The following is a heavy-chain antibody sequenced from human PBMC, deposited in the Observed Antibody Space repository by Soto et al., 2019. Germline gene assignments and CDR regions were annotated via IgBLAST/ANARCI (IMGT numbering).Heavy chain of an antibody. CDR2: ISGSGGLT. Sequence: EMQLLVSGGGLVQPGGSLRLSCAASGFPFSSYAMSWVRQAPGKGLEWVSGISGSGGLTYYADSVKGRFTISRYNSKNIPYLQMTSLIAYYPGVYYCAKSLSTSPNYFFDDWGQGARVSVSP. D-gene: IGHD2-8*01. CDR1: GFPFSSYA. J-gene: IGHJ4*02. CDR3: AKSLSTSPNYFFDD. V-gene: IGHV3-23*01.